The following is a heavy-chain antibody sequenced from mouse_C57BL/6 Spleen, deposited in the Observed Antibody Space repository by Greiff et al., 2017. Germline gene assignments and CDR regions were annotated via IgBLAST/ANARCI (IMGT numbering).Heavy chain of an antibody. Sequence: QVQLKESGAELVKPGASVKISCKASGYAFSSYWMNWVKQRPGKGLEWIGQIYPGDGDTNYNGKFKGKATLTADKSSSTAYMQLSSLTSEDSAVYFCARGEGGYYYFDYWGQGTTLTVSS. CDR1: GYAFSSYW. CDR3: ARGEGGYYYFDY. CDR2: IYPGDGDT. V-gene: IGHV1-80*01. D-gene: IGHD2-3*01. J-gene: IGHJ2*01.